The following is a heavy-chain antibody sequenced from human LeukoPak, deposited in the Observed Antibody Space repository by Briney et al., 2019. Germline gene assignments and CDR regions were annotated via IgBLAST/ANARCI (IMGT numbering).Heavy chain of an antibody. J-gene: IGHJ4*02. CDR2: IYYSGST. CDR3: ASSIAVADFDY. D-gene: IGHD6-19*01. V-gene: IGHV4-59*01. Sequence: PSETLSLTCTVSGGSISSYYWSWIRQPPGKGLEWIGYIYYSGSTNYNPSLKSRVTISVDTSKNQFSLKLSSVTAADTAVYYCASSIAVADFDYWGQGTLVTVSS. CDR1: GGSISSYY.